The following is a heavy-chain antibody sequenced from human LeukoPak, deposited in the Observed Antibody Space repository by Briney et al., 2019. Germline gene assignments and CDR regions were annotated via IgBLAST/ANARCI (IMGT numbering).Heavy chain of an antibody. D-gene: IGHD3-22*01. J-gene: IGHJ4*02. CDR3: ARDSRITMIVVADPADY. V-gene: IGHV3-53*01. CDR2: IYSGGST. Sequence: GGSLRLSCAASGFTVSSNYMSWVRQAPGKGLEWVSVIYSGGSTYYADSVKGRFTISRDNSKNTLYLQMNSLRAEDTAVYYCARDSRITMIVVADPADYWGQGTLVTVSS. CDR1: GFTVSSNY.